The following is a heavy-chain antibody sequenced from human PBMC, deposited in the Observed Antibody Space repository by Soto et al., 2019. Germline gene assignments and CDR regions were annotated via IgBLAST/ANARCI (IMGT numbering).Heavy chain of an antibody. Sequence: EGQLVESGGGLVEPGGSLRLSCVGSGFTFSNAYMSWVRQAPGKGPEWVARIKSKTDGGTTDYVAPVKGRFTVSRDDSKNTLYLQMDSLKTEDTAVSYCLSAFHSWGQGTLVTVSS. CDR1: GFTFSNAY. J-gene: IGHJ4*02. CDR3: LSAFHS. CDR2: IKSKTDGGTT. V-gene: IGHV3-15*01.